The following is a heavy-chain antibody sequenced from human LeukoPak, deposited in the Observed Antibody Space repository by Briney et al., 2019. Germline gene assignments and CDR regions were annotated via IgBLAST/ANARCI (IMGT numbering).Heavy chain of an antibody. D-gene: IGHD6-25*01. Sequence: GGSLRLSCAASGFTFTTYWMHWVRQAPGKGLVWVSHINSDGSITSYADSVKGRFTISRDNAKNSLYLQMNSLRAEDTAVYYCASPGAAAAAPGFDYWGQGTLVTVSP. CDR2: INSDGSIT. J-gene: IGHJ4*02. CDR1: GFTFTTYW. V-gene: IGHV3-74*01. CDR3: ASPGAAAAAPGFDY.